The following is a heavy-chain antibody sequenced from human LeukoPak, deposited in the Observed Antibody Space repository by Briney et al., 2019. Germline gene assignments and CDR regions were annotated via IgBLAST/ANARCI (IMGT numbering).Heavy chain of an antibody. CDR1: GGTFSSYA. CDR3: AREGAYCSGGSCYHNWFDP. J-gene: IGHJ5*02. Sequence: SVTVSCTASGGTFSSYAISWVRQAPGQGLEWMGGIIPIFGTANYAQKFQGGVTITADESTSTAYMELSSLRSEDTAVYYCAREGAYCSGGSCYHNWFDPWGQGTLVTVSS. V-gene: IGHV1-69*13. CDR2: IIPIFGTA. D-gene: IGHD2-15*01.